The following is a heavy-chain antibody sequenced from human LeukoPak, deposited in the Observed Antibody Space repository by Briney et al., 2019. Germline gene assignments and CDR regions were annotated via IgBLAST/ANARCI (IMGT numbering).Heavy chain of an antibody. CDR1: GYTFTSYG. CDR3: AGASGDGYNYYYYYGMDV. J-gene: IGHJ6*02. Sequence: GASVKVSCKASGYTFTSYGISWVRQAPGQGLEWMGGTIPIFGTANYAQKFQGRVTITADESTSTAYMELSSLRSEDTAVYYCAGASGDGYNYYYYYGMDVWGQGTTVTVSS. V-gene: IGHV1-69*13. CDR2: TIPIFGTA. D-gene: IGHD5-24*01.